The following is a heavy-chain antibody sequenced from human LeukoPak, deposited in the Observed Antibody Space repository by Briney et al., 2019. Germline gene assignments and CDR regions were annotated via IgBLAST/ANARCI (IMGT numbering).Heavy chain of an antibody. CDR2: ISSSSSSK. J-gene: IGHJ3*02. V-gene: IGHV3-48*04. CDR3: ARERAPAFDI. CDR1: GFTFSSYT. Sequence: PGGSLRLSCAASGFTFSSYTMNWVRQAPGKGLEWVSYISSSSSSKYYADSVKGRFTISRDNAKNSLYLQMNSLRAEDTAVYYCARERAPAFDIWGQGTMVTVSS.